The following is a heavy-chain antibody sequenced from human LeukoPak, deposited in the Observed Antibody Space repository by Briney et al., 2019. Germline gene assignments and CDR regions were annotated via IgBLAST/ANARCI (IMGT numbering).Heavy chain of an antibody. D-gene: IGHD3-16*01. V-gene: IGHV3-23*01. Sequence: GGSLRLSCAASGFTFSSYAMSWVRQAPGKGLEWVSAISGSGGSTYYADSVKGRFTISRDNSKNTLYLQMNSLRAEDTAVYYCVREAYYASGSPPTYYFDSWGQGTLVTVSS. CDR3: VREAYYASGSPPTYYFDS. J-gene: IGHJ4*02. CDR1: GFTFSSYA. CDR2: ISGSGGST.